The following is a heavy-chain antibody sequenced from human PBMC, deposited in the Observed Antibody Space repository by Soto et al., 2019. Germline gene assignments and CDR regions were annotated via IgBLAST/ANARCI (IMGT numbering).Heavy chain of an antibody. Sequence: WGRQATGQGLEWMGWMNPNSGNTGYAQKFQGRVTMTRNTSISTAYMELSSLRSEDTAVYYCARERTVAGNDYWGQGTLVTVSS. CDR3: ARERTVAGNDY. CDR2: MNPNSGNT. J-gene: IGHJ4*02. V-gene: IGHV1-8*01. D-gene: IGHD6-19*01.